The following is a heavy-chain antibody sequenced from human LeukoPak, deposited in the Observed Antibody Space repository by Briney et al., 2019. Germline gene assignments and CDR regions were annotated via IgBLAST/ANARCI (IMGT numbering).Heavy chain of an antibody. CDR2: ISWNSGSI. J-gene: IGHJ3*02. D-gene: IGHD6-13*01. CDR3: AKDLRSSWYPSNAFDI. Sequence: PGGSLRLSCAASGFTFDDYAMHWVRQAPGKGLEWVSGISWNSGSIGYADSVKGRFTISRDNAKNSLYLQMNSLRAEDTALYYCAKDLRSSWYPSNAFDIWGQGTMVTVSS. CDR1: GFTFDDYA. V-gene: IGHV3-9*01.